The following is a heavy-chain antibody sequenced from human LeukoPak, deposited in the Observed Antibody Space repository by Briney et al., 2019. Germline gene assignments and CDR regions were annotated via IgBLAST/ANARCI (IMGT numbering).Heavy chain of an antibody. CDR2: INPNSGGT. D-gene: IGHD2-15*01. V-gene: IGHV1-2*02. CDR1: GYSFTGYY. CDR3: ARRYCSGGSCYSDY. J-gene: IGHJ4*02. Sequence: SVKVSCKAAGYSFTGYYMYWVRQAPGQGLEWMGWINPNSGGTNYAQKFQGRVTMTRDTSISTAYMELSRLRSDDTAVYYCARRYCSGGSCYSDYWGQGTLVTVSS.